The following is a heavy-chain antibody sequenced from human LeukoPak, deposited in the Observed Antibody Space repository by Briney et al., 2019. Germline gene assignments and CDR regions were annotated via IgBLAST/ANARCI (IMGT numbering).Heavy chain of an antibody. CDR1: GGSFSGYY. CDR2: INHSGST. J-gene: IGHJ4*02. Sequence: SKTLSLTCAVYGGSFSGYYWSWIRQPPGKGLEWIGEINHSGSTNYNPSLKSRVTISEDTSKNQFSLKLSSVTAADTAVYYCARGVIFDYWGQGTLVTVSS. CDR3: ARGVIFDY. D-gene: IGHD2/OR15-2a*01. V-gene: IGHV4-34*01.